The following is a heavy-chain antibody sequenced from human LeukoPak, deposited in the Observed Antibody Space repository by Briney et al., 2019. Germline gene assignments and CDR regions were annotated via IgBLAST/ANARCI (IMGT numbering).Heavy chain of an antibody. Sequence: PGGSLRLSCAASGFTFSSDGMHWVRQAPGKGLEWVAVISYDGSNKYYADSVKGRFTISRDNSKNTLYLQMNSLRAEDTAVYYCAKDVHYYYGMDVWGQGTTVTVSS. J-gene: IGHJ6*02. CDR1: GFTFSSDG. CDR2: ISYDGSNK. CDR3: AKDVHYYYGMDV. V-gene: IGHV3-30*18.